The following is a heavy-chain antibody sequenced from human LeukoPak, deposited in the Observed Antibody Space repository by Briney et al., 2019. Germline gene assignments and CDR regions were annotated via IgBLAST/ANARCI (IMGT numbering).Heavy chain of an antibody. CDR3: ARDPRTMVRGVPAALRY. D-gene: IGHD3-10*01. CDR1: GGTFRSYA. V-gene: IGHV1-69*13. Sequence: SVRVSCKASGGTFRSYAISWVRQAPGQGLEWMGGIIPIFGTANYAQKFQGRVTITADESTSTAYMELSSLRSEDTAVYYCARDPRTMVRGVPAALRYWGQGALVTVSS. J-gene: IGHJ4*02. CDR2: IIPIFGTA.